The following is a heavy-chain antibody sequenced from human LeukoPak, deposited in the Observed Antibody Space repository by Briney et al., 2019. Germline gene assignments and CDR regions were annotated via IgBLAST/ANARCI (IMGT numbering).Heavy chain of an antibody. V-gene: IGHV3-33*01. Sequence: PGRSLRLSCAAPGFTFSSYGMHWVRQAPGKGLEWVAVIWYDGSNKYYADSVKGRFTISRDNSKNTLYLQMNSLRAEDTAVYYCARGRIAAAPDYWGQGTLVTVSS. CDR1: GFTFSSYG. CDR3: ARGRIAAAPDY. J-gene: IGHJ4*02. CDR2: IWYDGSNK. D-gene: IGHD6-13*01.